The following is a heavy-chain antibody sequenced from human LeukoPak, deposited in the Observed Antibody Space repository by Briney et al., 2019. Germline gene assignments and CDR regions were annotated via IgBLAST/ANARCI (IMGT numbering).Heavy chain of an antibody. CDR1: GFTFSSYA. CDR2: ISYDGSNK. Sequence: PGGSLRLSCAASGFTFSSYAMHWVRQAPGKGLEWVAVISYDGSNKYYADSVKGRFTISRDNSKNTLYLQMNSLRAEDTAVYYCARTQYYYDSSGPFDYWGQGTLVTVSS. J-gene: IGHJ4*02. D-gene: IGHD3-22*01. V-gene: IGHV3-30-3*01. CDR3: ARTQYYYDSSGPFDY.